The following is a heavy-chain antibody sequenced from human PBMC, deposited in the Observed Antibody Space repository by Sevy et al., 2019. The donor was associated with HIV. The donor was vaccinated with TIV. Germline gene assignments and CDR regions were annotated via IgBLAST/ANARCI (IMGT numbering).Heavy chain of an antibody. J-gene: IGHJ4*02. CDR2: ISGSGGGT. V-gene: IGHV3-23*01. D-gene: IGHD5-18*01. CDR1: GFTFSSYA. Sequence: GGSLRLSCAASGFTFSSYAMSWVRQAPGKGLEWVSAISGSGGGTYYADSVKGRFTISRDKSKNTLYLQMNSLRAEDTAVYYCAKSLLSRQEIQLWKYFDYWGQGTLVTISS. CDR3: AKSLLSRQEIQLWKYFDY.